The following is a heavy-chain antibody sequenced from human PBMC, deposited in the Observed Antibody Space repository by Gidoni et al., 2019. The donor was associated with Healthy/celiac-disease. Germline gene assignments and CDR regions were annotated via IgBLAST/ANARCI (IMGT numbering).Heavy chain of an antibody. CDR3: ATPLRMYYYDSSGYSY. CDR1: GGTFSSYA. J-gene: IGHJ4*02. CDR2: IIPIFGTA. D-gene: IGHD3-22*01. V-gene: IGHV1-69*01. Sequence: QVQLVQSGAEVKKPGSSVKVSCKASGGTFSSYAISWVRQAPGQGLEWMGGIIPIFGTANYAQKFQGRVTITADESTSTAYMELSSLRSEDTAVYYCATPLRMYYYDSSGYSYWGQGTLVTVSS.